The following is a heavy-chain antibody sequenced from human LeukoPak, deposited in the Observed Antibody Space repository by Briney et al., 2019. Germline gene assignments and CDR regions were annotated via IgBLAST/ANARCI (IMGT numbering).Heavy chain of an antibody. CDR3: ARQIAAPDAFDI. CDR2: IYPGDSDT. Sequence: GESLKISCKGSGYSFTNNWVAWVRQMPGKGLEWMGIIYPGDSDTRYSPSFQGQVTISADKSISTAYLQWSSLKASDTAMYYCARQIAAPDAFDIWGQGTMVTVSS. CDR1: GYSFTNNW. V-gene: IGHV5-51*01. D-gene: IGHD6-25*01. J-gene: IGHJ3*02.